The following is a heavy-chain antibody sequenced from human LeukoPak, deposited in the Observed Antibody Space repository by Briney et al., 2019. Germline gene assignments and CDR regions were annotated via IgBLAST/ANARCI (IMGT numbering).Heavy chain of an antibody. CDR2: IKCKTDGGTT. Sequence: GGSLRLSCAASGFTVSSNYMSWVRQAPGKGLEWVGRIKCKTDGGTTDYAAPVKGRFTISRDDSKNTLYLQMNSLKTEDTAVYYCTTDNTAYYFDYWGQGTLVTVSS. CDR3: TTDNTAYYFDY. D-gene: IGHD2-21*02. CDR1: GFTVSSNY. J-gene: IGHJ4*02. V-gene: IGHV3-15*01.